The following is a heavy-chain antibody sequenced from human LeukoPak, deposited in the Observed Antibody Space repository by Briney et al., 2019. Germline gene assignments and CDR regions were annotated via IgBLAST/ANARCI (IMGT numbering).Heavy chain of an antibody. V-gene: IGHV4-59*01. CDR3: ARGESSGWYDIFDY. CDR2: VFYSGST. D-gene: IGHD6-19*01. J-gene: IGHJ4*02. CDR1: GGSISSYY. Sequence: PSETLSLTCTVSGGSISSYYWSWIRQPPGKGLEWIGYVFYSGSTNYNPSLKSRVTISVDTSKNQFSLKLSSVTAADTAVYYCARGESSGWYDIFDYWGQGTLVTVSS.